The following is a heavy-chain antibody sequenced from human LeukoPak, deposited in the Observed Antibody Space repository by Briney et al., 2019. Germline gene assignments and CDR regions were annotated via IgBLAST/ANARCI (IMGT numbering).Heavy chain of an antibody. CDR2: ISTSSTYI. V-gene: IGHV3-21*01. J-gene: IGHJ2*01. Sequence: PGGSLRLSCAASGFTFSDYSVHWVRQAPGKGLEWVSSISTSSTYIYYADSVKGRFTISRDSAKNSLSLQMNSLRAEDTAVYYCAREGRDGYNFYWYFDLWGRGTLVTVSS. CDR1: GFTFSDYS. D-gene: IGHD5-24*01. CDR3: AREGRDGYNFYWYFDL.